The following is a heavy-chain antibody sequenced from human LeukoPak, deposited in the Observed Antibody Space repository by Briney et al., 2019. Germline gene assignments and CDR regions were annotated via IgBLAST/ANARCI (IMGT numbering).Heavy chain of an antibody. CDR1: GFTFSSYS. D-gene: IGHD3-10*01. V-gene: IGHV3-21*01. Sequence: GGSLRLSCAASGFTFSSYSMNWVRQAPGKGLEWVSSISSSSSYIYYADSVKGRSTISRDNAKNSLYLQMNSLGAEDTAVYYCARDVYYGSGSPRLDYWGQGTLVTVSS. CDR3: ARDVYYGSGSPRLDY. J-gene: IGHJ4*02. CDR2: ISSSSSYI.